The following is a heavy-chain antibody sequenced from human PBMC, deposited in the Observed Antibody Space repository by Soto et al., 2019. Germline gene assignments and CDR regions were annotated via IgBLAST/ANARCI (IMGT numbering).Heavy chain of an antibody. Sequence: SVKVSCKASGYNFTSYGISWVRQASGQGLERMGWIIAYRGDTTYGQNRMRRITMTTETSTSTAYTERLSLISDVTAVYYFAKSRSMGASDYCFYGMDVWG. J-gene: IGHJ6*02. CDR3: AKSRSMGASDYCFYGMDV. D-gene: IGHD1-26*01. CDR2: IIAYRGDT. V-gene: IGHV1-18*01. CDR1: GYNFTSYG.